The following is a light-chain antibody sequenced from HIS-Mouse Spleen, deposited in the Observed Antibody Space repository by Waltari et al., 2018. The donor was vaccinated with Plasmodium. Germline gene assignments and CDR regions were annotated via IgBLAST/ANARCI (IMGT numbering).Light chain of an antibody. J-gene: IGLJ2*01. CDR2: QDS. Sequence: SYELPQPPSVSVSPGQTASITCSGDQLGAKDACWYQQKPGQSPVLVIYQDSKRPSGIPERFSGSNSGNTATLTISGTQAMDEADYYCQAWDSTHVVFGGGTKLTVL. CDR3: QAWDSTHVV. V-gene: IGLV3-1*01. CDR1: QLGAKD.